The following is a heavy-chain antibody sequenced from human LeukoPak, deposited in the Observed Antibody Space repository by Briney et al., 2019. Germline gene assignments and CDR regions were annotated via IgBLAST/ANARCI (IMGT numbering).Heavy chain of an antibody. CDR3: ARDLFGMATSHFDY. CDR1: GYSISSGYY. V-gene: IGHV4-38-2*02. D-gene: IGHD5-24*01. Sequence: SETPSLTCTVSGYSISSGYYWDWIRQPPGKGLEWIGSIYHSGSTYYNPSLKSRVTISVDTSKNQFSLKLASVTAADTAVYYCARDLFGMATSHFDYWGQGTLVTVSS. J-gene: IGHJ4*02. CDR2: IYHSGST.